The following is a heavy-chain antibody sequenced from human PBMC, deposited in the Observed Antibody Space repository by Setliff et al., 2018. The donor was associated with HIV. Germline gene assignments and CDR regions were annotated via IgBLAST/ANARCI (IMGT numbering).Heavy chain of an antibody. CDR1: GYTLSELS. D-gene: IGHD2-21*01. Sequence: GSSVKVSCQVYGYTLSELSIHWVRQAPGKGLEWMGYFDPQDVETVYAQKFQGRVTLTEDTSTGTAYMELSGLRPEDTAVYYCATGGIVVWLRPMLDYWGQGTQVTV. V-gene: IGHV1-24*01. J-gene: IGHJ4*02. CDR2: FDPQDVET. CDR3: ATGGIVVWLRPMLDY.